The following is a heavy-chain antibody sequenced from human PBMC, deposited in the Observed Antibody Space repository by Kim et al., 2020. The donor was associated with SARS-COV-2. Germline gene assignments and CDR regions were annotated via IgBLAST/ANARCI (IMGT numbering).Heavy chain of an antibody. CDR2: MNPNLGNT. D-gene: IGHD1-1*01. V-gene: IGHV1-8*01. CDR3: ARRAPSPAYKYFAMDV. CDR1: GYSFTGYD. Sequence: ASVKVSCKASGYSFTGYDINWVRQATGQGLEWMGWMNPNLGNTGYAQKLQGRVTLTWDTSIRTAYMELSGLKPEDTAVYYCARRAPSPAYKYFAMDVWGQGTTVTVSS. J-gene: IGHJ6*02.